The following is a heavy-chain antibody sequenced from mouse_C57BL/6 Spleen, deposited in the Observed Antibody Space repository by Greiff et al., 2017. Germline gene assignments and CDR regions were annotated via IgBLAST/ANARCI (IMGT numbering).Heavy chain of an antibody. Sequence: EVQLQQPGPELVKPGASVKISCKASGYSFTDYNMNWVKQSNGKSLEWIGVINPNYGTTSYNQKFKGKATLTVDPSSSTAYMQLNSLTSEDSAVYYDAGYYYSNLSAMDYWGQGTSLTVSS. CDR3: AGYYYSNLSAMDY. CDR1: GYSFTDYN. V-gene: IGHV1-39*01. J-gene: IGHJ4*01. D-gene: IGHD2-5*01. CDR2: INPNYGTT.